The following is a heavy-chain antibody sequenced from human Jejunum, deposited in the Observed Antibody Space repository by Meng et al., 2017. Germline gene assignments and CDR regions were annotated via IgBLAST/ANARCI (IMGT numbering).Heavy chain of an antibody. V-gene: IGHV1-2*06. J-gene: IGHJ4*02. CDR3: ARVDGTTPFDS. CDR2: INPNSGDT. CDR1: GYTFTGYY. Sequence: QVQLAQSGTEVQKPGASVKVSCKASGYTFTGYYIHWVRQAPGQGLEWVGRINPNSGDTNSAQKFQGRVTMTRDTSISTAYMELNRLTSDDTAVYYCARVDGTTPFDSWGQGTLVTVSS. D-gene: IGHD1-1*01.